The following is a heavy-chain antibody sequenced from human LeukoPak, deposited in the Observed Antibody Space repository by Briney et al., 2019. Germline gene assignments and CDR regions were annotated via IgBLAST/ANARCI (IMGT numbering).Heavy chain of an antibody. CDR2: ISGSGGST. J-gene: IGHJ3*02. Sequence: PGGSLRLSCTTSGFNFRAYWMSWVRQAPGKGLEWVSAISGSGGSTYYADSVKGRFTISRDNSKNTLYLQMNSLRAEDTAVYYCAKDISGWYGSFAFDIWGQGTMVTVSP. CDR3: AKDISGWYGSFAFDI. D-gene: IGHD6-19*01. CDR1: GFNFRAYW. V-gene: IGHV3-23*01.